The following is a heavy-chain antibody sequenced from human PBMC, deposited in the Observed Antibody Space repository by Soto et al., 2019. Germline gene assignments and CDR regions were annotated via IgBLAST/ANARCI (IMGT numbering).Heavy chain of an antibody. CDR1: GDTFTGYY. D-gene: IGHD1-26*01. Sequence: ASVKLSCKASGDTFTGYYMHWVRQAPGQGLEWMGWISPNSGGTNYAQKFQGWVTMTRDTSISTAYMELSRLRSDDTAVYYCARGLKESGRSAIVYWGQATLVTVS. CDR2: ISPNSGGT. CDR3: ARGLKESGRSAIVY. J-gene: IGHJ4*02. V-gene: IGHV1-2*04.